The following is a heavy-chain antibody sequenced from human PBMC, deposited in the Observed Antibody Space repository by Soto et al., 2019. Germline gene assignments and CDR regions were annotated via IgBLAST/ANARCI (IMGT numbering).Heavy chain of an antibody. CDR3: ARGHSARCYSSVDY. D-gene: IGHD2-15*01. CDR2: VCGDNGNT. Sequence: GGSLRLSCAASGFTFSSYAMNWVRQAPGKGLEWVSGVCGDNGNTYYADSVKGRFSISRDSSKNTLYLQMDSLRAEDTAVYWCARGHSARCYSSVDYWGQGTLVTVSS. CDR1: GFTFSSYA. J-gene: IGHJ4*02. V-gene: IGHV3-23*01.